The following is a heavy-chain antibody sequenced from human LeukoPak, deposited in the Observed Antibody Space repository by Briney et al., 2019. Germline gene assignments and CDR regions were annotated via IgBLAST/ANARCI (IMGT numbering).Heavy chain of an antibody. CDR3: ATSNYGDLPGYYYYGMDV. CDR2: IYYSGST. D-gene: IGHD4-17*01. V-gene: IGHV4-59*08. CDR1: GGSISRYY. J-gene: IGHJ6*02. Sequence: PETLSLTCTVSGGSISRYYWSWIRQPPGKGLEWIGYIYYSGSTNYNPSLKSRVTISVDTSKNQFSLKLSSVTAADTAVYYCATSNYGDLPGYYYYGMDVWGQGTTVTVSS.